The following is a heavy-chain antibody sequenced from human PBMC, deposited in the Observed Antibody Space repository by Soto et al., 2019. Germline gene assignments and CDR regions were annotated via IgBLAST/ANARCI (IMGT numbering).Heavy chain of an antibody. CDR1: GFTFSSYA. Sequence: PWGSLRLSCAASGFTFSSYAIIWVRHSPFKGLEWVSAISGSGGSTYYADSVKGRFTISRDNSKNTLYLQMNSLRAEDTAVYYCANQRRYCSSTSCYSFDYWGQGTLVTVSS. J-gene: IGHJ4*02. CDR3: ANQRRYCSSTSCYSFDY. V-gene: IGHV3-23*01. D-gene: IGHD2-2*01. CDR2: ISGSGGST.